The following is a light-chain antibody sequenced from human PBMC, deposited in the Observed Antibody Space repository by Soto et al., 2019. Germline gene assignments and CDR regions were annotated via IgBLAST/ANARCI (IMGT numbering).Light chain of an antibody. CDR3: CSYAGSRTFV. J-gene: IGLJ3*02. CDR1: SSDVWAYNL. Sequence: QSALTQPASVSGSPGQSITVSCTGTSSDVWAYNLVSWYQQHPGKAPRLIIYEGTKRPSGISDRFSGSKSDNTASLTISGLRAEDEAHYHCCSYAGSRTFVFGGGTKVTVL. CDR2: EGT. V-gene: IGLV2-23*01.